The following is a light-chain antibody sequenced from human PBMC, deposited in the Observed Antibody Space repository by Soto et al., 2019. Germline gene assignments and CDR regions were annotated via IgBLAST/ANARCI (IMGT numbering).Light chain of an antibody. Sequence: QSVLTQPASVSGSPGQSITISCTGTSSDVGGYNYVSWYQQHPGKAPKLMIYDVSNRPSGVSNRFSGSKSGNTASLTISGLQAEDEADYYCSSYTSRSTLVFGGGTKVTVL. CDR3: SSYTSRSTLV. CDR2: DVS. V-gene: IGLV2-14*01. CDR1: SSDVGGYNY. J-gene: IGLJ2*01.